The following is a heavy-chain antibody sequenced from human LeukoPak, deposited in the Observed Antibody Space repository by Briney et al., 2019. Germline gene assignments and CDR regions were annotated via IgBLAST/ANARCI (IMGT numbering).Heavy chain of an antibody. CDR3: ARDAHYGDYFFDY. V-gene: IGHV4-59*12. Sequence: SETLSLTCTVSGGSISSYYWSWIRQPPGKGLEWIGYVYYSGSTNYNPSLKSRVTMSVDTSKNQFSLKLSSVTAADTAVYYCARDAHYGDYFFDYWGQGTLVTVSS. CDR2: VYYSGST. J-gene: IGHJ4*02. D-gene: IGHD4-17*01. CDR1: GGSISSYY.